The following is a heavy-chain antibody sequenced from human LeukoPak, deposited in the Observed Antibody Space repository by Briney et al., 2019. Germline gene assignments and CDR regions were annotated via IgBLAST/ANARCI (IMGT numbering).Heavy chain of an antibody. V-gene: IGHV1-69*13. CDR2: IIPIFGTA. CDR3: ARSPHIVVVVAATRSPWFDP. J-gene: IGHJ5*02. CDR1: GGTFSSYA. D-gene: IGHD2-15*01. Sequence: ASVKVSCKASGGTFSSYAISWVRQAPGQGLEWMGGIIPIFGTANYAQKFQGRVTITADESTSTAYMELSSLRSEDTAVYYCARSPHIVVVVAATRSPWFDPWGQGTLVTVSS.